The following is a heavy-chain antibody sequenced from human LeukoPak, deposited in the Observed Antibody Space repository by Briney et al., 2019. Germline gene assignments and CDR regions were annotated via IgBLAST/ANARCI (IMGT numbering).Heavy chain of an antibody. CDR1: GYIFSGYY. CDR3: ARSTTIFGVLIPSGLFDP. D-gene: IGHD3-3*01. Sequence: ASVKVSCKASGYIFSGYYMHWVRQAPGQGREWMGWINPKSGGTNYAQQFQGRVTTTRDTSISTAYMELSRLRSGDTGVYYCARSTTIFGVLIPSGLFDPWGQGTLVTVSS. CDR2: INPKSGGT. J-gene: IGHJ5*02. V-gene: IGHV1-2*02.